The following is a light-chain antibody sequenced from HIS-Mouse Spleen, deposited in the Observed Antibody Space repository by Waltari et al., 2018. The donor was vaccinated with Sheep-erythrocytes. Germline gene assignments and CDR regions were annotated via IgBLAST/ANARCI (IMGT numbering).Light chain of an antibody. V-gene: IGLV2-8*01. Sequence: QSALTQPPSASGSPGQSVTISCTGTSSDVGGYNYVSWYQQHPGKAPKLMIYEVSTRASGVPDRFSGCKSGNTASLTVSGLQADDEADYYCSSYAGSNNLVFGGGTKLTVL. CDR2: EVS. J-gene: IGLJ2*01. CDR1: SSDVGGYNY. CDR3: SSYAGSNNLV.